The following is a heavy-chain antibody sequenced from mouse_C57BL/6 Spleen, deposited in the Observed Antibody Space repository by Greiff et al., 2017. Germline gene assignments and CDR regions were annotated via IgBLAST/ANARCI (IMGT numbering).Heavy chain of an antibody. D-gene: IGHD4-1*01. CDR1: GYTFTSYW. J-gene: IGHJ4*01. V-gene: IGHV1-61*01. CDR2: IYPSDSET. Sequence: QVQLQQPGAELVRPGSSVKLSCKASGYTFTSYWIDWVKQRPGQGLEWIGNIYPSDSETHYNQKFKDKATLTVDKSSSTAYMQLSSLTSEDSAVYYCARSNLGRRAMDYWGQGTSVTVSS. CDR3: ARSNLGRRAMDY.